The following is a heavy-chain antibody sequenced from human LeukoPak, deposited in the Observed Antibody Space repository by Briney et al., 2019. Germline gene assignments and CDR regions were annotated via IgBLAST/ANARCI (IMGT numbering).Heavy chain of an antibody. CDR2: IIPIFGTA. CDR3: ARGPVTYYYDSSGYYCDY. J-gene: IGHJ4*02. V-gene: IGHV1-69*05. D-gene: IGHD3-22*01. Sequence: SVKVSCKASGGTFSSYAISWVRQAPGQGLEWMGGIIPIFGTANYAQKFQGRVTITTDESASTAYMELSSLRSEDTAVYYCARGPVTYYYDSSGYYCDYWGQGTLVTVSS. CDR1: GGTFSSYA.